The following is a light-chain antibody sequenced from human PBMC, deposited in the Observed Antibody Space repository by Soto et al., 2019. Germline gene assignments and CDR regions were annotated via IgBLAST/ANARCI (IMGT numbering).Light chain of an antibody. CDR2: EVS. Sequence: QSALTQPASVSGSPGQSITMSCTGTSSDVGGYNYVSWYQQHPGKAPKLIIYEVSNRPSGVSNRFSGSKSGNTASLTISGLQAEDEADYYCKSYTSKSTGVFGTGTKLTVL. CDR3: KSYTSKSTGV. V-gene: IGLV2-14*01. J-gene: IGLJ1*01. CDR1: SSDVGGYNY.